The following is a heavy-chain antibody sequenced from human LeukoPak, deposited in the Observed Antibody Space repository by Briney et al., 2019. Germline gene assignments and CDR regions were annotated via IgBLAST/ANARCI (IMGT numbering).Heavy chain of an antibody. CDR1: GFTFSSYA. D-gene: IGHD1-26*01. Sequence: PGGSLRLSCAASGFTFSSYAMSWVRQSPGRGLEWVSAISGSGGSTYYADSVKGRFTISRDNSKNTLYLQMNSLRAEDTAVYYCAKDGSYFGPPFDYWGQGTLVTVSS. CDR3: AKDGSYFGPPFDY. CDR2: ISGSGGST. V-gene: IGHV3-23*01. J-gene: IGHJ4*02.